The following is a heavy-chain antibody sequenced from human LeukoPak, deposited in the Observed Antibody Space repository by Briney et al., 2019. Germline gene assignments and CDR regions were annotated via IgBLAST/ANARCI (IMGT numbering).Heavy chain of an antibody. J-gene: IGHJ6*02. CDR3: ARVVAAAGLTYYYYYGMDV. D-gene: IGHD6-13*01. CDR2: INHSGST. V-gene: IGHV4-34*01. Sequence: SETLSLTCAVYGGSFSGYYWSWIRQPPGKGLEWIGEINHSGSTNYNPSLKSRVTISVDTSKNQFSLKLSSVTAADTAVYYCARVVAAAGLTYYYYYGMDVWGQGTTVTVSS. CDR1: GGSFSGYY.